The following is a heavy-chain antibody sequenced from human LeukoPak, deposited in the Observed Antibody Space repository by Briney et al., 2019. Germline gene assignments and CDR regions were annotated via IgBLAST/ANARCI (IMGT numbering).Heavy chain of an antibody. CDR3: ATGPGVVYDNSAYSKFDY. J-gene: IGHJ4*02. Sequence: PGTSLRLSCAASGFTFSSYAVHWVRQAPGKGLEWVAIISSAGTYKYYADSVKGRFTISRDNSKNTLYLQMNSLRAEDTAVYYCATGPGVVYDNSAYSKFDYWGQGTLVTVSS. CDR1: GFTFSSYA. CDR2: ISSAGTYK. D-gene: IGHD3-22*01. V-gene: IGHV3-30*04.